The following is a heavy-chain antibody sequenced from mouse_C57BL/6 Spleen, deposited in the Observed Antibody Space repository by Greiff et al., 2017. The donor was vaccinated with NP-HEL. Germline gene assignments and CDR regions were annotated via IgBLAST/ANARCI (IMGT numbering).Heavy chain of an antibody. Sequence: EVQLKESGPGLVKPSQSLSLTCSVTGYSITSGYYWNWIRQFPGNKLEWMGYISYDGSNNYNPSLKNRISITRDTSKNQFFLKLNSVTTEDTASYCCARVSNWDYFDYWGQGTTLTVSS. V-gene: IGHV3-6*01. D-gene: IGHD4-1*01. J-gene: IGHJ2*01. CDR2: ISYDGSN. CDR3: ARVSNWDYFDY. CDR1: GYSITSGYY.